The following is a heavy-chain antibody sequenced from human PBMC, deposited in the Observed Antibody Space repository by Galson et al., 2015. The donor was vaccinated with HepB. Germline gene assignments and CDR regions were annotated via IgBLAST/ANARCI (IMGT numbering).Heavy chain of an antibody. V-gene: IGHV3-7*01. CDR1: GFTFVSYW. J-gene: IGHJ4*02. CDR2: IKQDGSEK. CDR3: VRRSGSYFEVVLGRFDF. Sequence: SLRLSCAASGFTFVSYWMGWVRQAPGKGLEWVASIKQDGSEKYYLESLKGRFTISRDNSKNSLYLQMNGLGAEDTAVYYCVRRSGSYFEVVLGRFDFWGQGVSVTVSS. D-gene: IGHD1-26*01.